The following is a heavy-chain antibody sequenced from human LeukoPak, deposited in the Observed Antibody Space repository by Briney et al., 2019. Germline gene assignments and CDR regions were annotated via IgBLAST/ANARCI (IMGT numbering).Heavy chain of an antibody. CDR2: IYTSGST. J-gene: IGHJ4*02. V-gene: IGHV4-4*07. D-gene: IGHD3-22*01. CDR3: ARTPTKYATRGYYYDSSGYYDY. Sequence: SETLSLTCTVSGGSISSYYWSWIRQPAGKGLEWIGRIYTSGSTNYNPSLKSRVTMSVDTSKNQFSLKLSSVTAADTAVYYCARTPTKYATRGYYYDSSGYYDYWGQGTLVTVSS. CDR1: GGSISSYY.